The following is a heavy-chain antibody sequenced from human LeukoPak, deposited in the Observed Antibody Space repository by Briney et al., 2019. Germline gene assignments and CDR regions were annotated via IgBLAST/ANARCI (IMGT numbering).Heavy chain of an antibody. J-gene: IGHJ6*03. Sequence: SVKVSCKASGGIFSSYAISWVRQAPGQGLEGMGGIIPIFGTANYAQKFQGRVTITADESTSTAYMELSSLRSEDTAVYYCARVMKCSSTSCYEGAPNGWYYYYYMDVWGKGTTVTVSS. CDR2: IIPIFGTA. CDR1: GGIFSSYA. V-gene: IGHV1-69*01. D-gene: IGHD2-2*01. CDR3: ARVMKCSSTSCYEGAPNGWYYYYYMDV.